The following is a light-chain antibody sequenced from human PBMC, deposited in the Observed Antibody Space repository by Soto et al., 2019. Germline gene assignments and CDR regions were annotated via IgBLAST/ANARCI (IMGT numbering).Light chain of an antibody. Sequence: IVFTESPRTLSLSPRERATLSCRASQSVSSYLAWYQQKPGQAPRLLIYDASNRATGIPARFSGSGSGTDFTLTISSLEPEDFAVYYCQQRSNWPPITFGQRSRLEIK. V-gene: IGKV3-11*01. J-gene: IGKJ5*01. CDR2: DAS. CDR1: QSVSSY. CDR3: QQRSNWPPIT.